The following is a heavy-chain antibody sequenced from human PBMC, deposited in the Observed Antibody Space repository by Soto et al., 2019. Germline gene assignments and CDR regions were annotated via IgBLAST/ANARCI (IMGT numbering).Heavy chain of an antibody. J-gene: IGHJ4*02. CDR1: GFTFSMHS. Sequence: GGSLRLSCAASGFTFSMHSMHWVRQTPGKALEFVSAISRDGRSTFYADSVKGRFTISRDNSKNTLYLRMNSLRSDDTAVYYCVKEANPFINTLVVLIFDYWGQGTQVTVSS. D-gene: IGHD3-22*01. V-gene: IGHV3-64D*08. CDR3: VKEANPFINTLVVLIFDY. CDR2: ISRDGRST.